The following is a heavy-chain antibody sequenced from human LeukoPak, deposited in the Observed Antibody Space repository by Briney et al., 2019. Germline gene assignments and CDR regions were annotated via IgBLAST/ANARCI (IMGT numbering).Heavy chain of an antibody. CDR3: AKGADYGDYAVDAFDI. J-gene: IGHJ3*02. D-gene: IGHD4-17*01. Sequence: GGSLRLSCAASGFTFSSYAMSWVRQAPGKGLEWVSAISGSGSSTYYADSVKGRFTISRDNAKNTLYLQMNSLRAEDTAVYYCAKGADYGDYAVDAFDIWRQGTMVSVSS. CDR1: GFTFSSYA. V-gene: IGHV3-23*01. CDR2: ISGSGSST.